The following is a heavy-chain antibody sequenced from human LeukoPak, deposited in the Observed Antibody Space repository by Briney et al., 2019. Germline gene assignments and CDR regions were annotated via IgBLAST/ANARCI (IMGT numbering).Heavy chain of an antibody. V-gene: IGHV1-18*01. J-gene: IGHJ4*02. CDR2: ISAYNGNT. CDR3: ARPSGYDYDFDY. CDR1: GYTFTSYG. Sequence: ASVKVSCKASGYTFTSYGISWVRQAPGQGLEWMGWISAYNGNTNYAQKLQGRVTMTTDTSTSTAYVELRSLRSDDTAVYYCARPSGYDYDFDYWGQGTLVTVSS. D-gene: IGHD5-12*01.